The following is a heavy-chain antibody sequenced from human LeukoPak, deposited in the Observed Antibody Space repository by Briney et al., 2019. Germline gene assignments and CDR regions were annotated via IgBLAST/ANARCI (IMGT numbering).Heavy chain of an antibody. CDR3: ARHMDSSGRYSWFDP. V-gene: IGHV4-4*09. CDR2: IYTSGST. CDR1: GGSISSYY. Sequence: NPSETLSLTCTVSGGSISSYYWSWIRQPPGKGLEWIGYIYTSGSTNYNPSLKSRVTISVDTSKNQFSLKLSSVTAADTAVYYCARHMDSSGRYSWFDPWGQGTLVTVSS. J-gene: IGHJ5*02. D-gene: IGHD6-19*01.